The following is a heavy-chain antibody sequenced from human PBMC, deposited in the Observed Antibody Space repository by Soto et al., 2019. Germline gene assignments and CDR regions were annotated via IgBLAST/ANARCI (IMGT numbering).Heavy chain of an antibody. D-gene: IGHD5-12*01. J-gene: IGHJ4*02. CDR3: AAYYGYSGYDS. V-gene: IGHV1-58*01. CDR2: RVVGSGKT. Sequence: QMQLVQSGPEVKKPGTSVTVSCKASGFTFTSSAVQWVRQARGQRVEWIGWRVVGSGKTNYAQKFQERATITRDMSTSTAYMELSSLRSEDTAVYYCAAYYGYSGYDSWGQGTLVTVSS. CDR1: GFTFTSSA.